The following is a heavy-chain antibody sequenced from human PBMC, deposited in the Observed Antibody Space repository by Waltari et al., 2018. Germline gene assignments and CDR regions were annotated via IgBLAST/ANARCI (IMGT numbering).Heavy chain of an antibody. D-gene: IGHD3-10*01. CDR1: GFTVSSNY. CDR2: IYSGGST. V-gene: IGHV3-66*03. J-gene: IGHJ6*02. CDR3: ARLGYYGSGSSPYGMDV. Sequence: EVQLVESGGGLIQPGGSLRLSCAASGFTVSSNYMSWVRQAPGKGLEWVSVIYSGGSTYYADSVKGRFTISRDNSKNTLYLQMNSLRAEDTAVYYCARLGYYGSGSSPYGMDVWGQGTTVTVSS.